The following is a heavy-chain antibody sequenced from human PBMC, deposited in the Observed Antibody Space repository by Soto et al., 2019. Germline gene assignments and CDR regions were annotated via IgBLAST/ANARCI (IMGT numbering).Heavy chain of an antibody. CDR2: ISGSGGST. CDR1: GFAFSSYA. CDR3: AKGSGPVPIDAFDI. Sequence: PGGSLRLSCAASGFAFSSYAMSWVRQAPGKGLEWVSAISGSGGSTYYADSVKGRFTISRDNSKTTLYLQMNRLRAEDTAVYYCAKGSGPVPIDAFDIWGQGTMVTVSS. V-gene: IGHV3-23*01. J-gene: IGHJ3*02.